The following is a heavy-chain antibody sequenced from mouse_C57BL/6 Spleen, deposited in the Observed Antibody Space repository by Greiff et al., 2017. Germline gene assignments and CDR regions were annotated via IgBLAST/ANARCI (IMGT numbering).Heavy chain of an antibody. V-gene: IGHV2-9-1*01. CDR2: IWTGGGT. J-gene: IGHJ3*01. Sequence: VQVVESGPGLVAPSQSLSITCTVSGFSLTSYAISWVRQPPGKGLEWLGVIWTGGGTNYNSALKSRLSISKDNSKSQVFLKMNSLQTDDTARYYCATSGGGYDYPWFAYWGQGTLVTVSA. D-gene: IGHD2-4*01. CDR3: ATSGGGYDYPWFAY. CDR1: GFSLTSYA.